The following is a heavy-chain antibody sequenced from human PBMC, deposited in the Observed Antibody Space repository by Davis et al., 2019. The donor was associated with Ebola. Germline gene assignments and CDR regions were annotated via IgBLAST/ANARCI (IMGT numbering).Heavy chain of an antibody. D-gene: IGHD3-16*01. Sequence: PSETLSLTCTVSGGSISSYYWSWIRQPPGKGLEWIGYIYYSGSTNYNPSLKSRVTISVDTSKNQFSLKLSSVTAADTAVYYCARVRGLRKRGYYYYGMDVWGQGTTVTVSS. J-gene: IGHJ6*02. V-gene: IGHV4-59*01. CDR2: IYYSGST. CDR1: GGSISSYY. CDR3: ARVRGLRKRGYYYYGMDV.